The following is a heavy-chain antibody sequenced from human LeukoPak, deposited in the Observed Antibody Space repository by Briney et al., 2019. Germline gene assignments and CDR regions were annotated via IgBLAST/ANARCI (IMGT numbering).Heavy chain of an antibody. CDR1: GFTFSSYG. CDR3: AKKWGVGTTTLDYFDY. D-gene: IGHD1-26*01. J-gene: IGHJ4*02. V-gene: IGHV3-30*18. CDR2: ISHDDSNK. Sequence: GGSLRLSCVASGFTFSSYGMHWVRQAPGKGLEWVAVISHDDSNKYYADSVKGRFSISRDNSKNTLYLQMNSLTDEDTAVYYCAKKWGVGTTTLDYFDYWGQGTLVTVSS.